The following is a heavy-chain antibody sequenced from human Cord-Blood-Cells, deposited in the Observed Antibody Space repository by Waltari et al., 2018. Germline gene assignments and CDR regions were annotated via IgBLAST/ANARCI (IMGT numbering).Heavy chain of an antibody. CDR1: GFTVSSNY. J-gene: IGHJ2*01. CDR3: ARAHLPTYFNWGYFDL. V-gene: IGHV3-53*02. D-gene: IGHD1-1*01. CDR2: IYSGGST. Sequence: EVQLVETGGGLIQPGGSLRLSCAASGFTVSSNYMSWVRQAPGKGLEWVSVIYSGGSTYYADSVKGRFTISRDNSKNTLYLQMNSLRAEDTAVYYCARAHLPTYFNWGYFDLWGRGTLVTVST.